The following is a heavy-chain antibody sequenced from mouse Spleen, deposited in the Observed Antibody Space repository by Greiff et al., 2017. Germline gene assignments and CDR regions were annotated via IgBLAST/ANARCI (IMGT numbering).Heavy chain of an antibody. V-gene: IGHV1-59*01. D-gene: IGHD1-1*01. Sequence: QVQLQQPGAELVRPGTSVTLSCKASGYTFTSYWMHWVKQRPGQGLEWIGVIDPSDSYTNYNQKFKGKATLTVDTSSSTAYMQLSSLTSEDSAVYYCARRSSYVYYYAMDYWGQGTSVTVSS. J-gene: IGHJ4*01. CDR3: ARRSSYVYYYAMDY. CDR1: GYTFTSYW. CDR2: IDPSDSYT.